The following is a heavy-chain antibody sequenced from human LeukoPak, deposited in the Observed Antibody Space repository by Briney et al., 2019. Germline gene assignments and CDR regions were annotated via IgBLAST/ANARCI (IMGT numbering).Heavy chain of an antibody. Sequence: GASVKVSCKASGDTFSSYAISWVRQAPGQGLEWMGGIIPIFGTTNYAQKFQGRVMITADESTSTAYMELSSLRSEDTAVYYCARDLGYYDSSGYYNWFDPWGQGTLVTVSS. CDR3: ARDLGYYDSSGYYNWFDP. D-gene: IGHD3-22*01. V-gene: IGHV1-69*13. CDR1: GDTFSSYA. J-gene: IGHJ5*02. CDR2: IIPIFGTT.